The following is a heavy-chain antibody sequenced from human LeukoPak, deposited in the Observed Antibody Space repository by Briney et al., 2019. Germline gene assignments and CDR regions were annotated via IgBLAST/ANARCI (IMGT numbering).Heavy chain of an antibody. V-gene: IGHV4-39*01. D-gene: IGHD6-19*01. CDR1: GVSISGSGCY. CDR2: IYETGST. J-gene: IGHJ4*02. CDR3: VKSGGYGLIDY. Sequence: PSETLSLTCAVSGVSISGSGCYLGWIRQPPGKGLEWIGNIYETGSTYYNASLQSRVTISIDMSKNQISLRLTSVSAADTAMYYCVKSGGYGLIDYWGQGTLVTVSS.